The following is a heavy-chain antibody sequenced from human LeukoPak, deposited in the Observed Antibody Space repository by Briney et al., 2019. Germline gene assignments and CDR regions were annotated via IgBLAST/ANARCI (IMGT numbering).Heavy chain of an antibody. CDR3: ARHVVYRRDGNRWFDP. D-gene: IGHD5-24*01. CDR1: GGSISSYY. CDR2: IYYSGST. Sequence: SGTLSLTCTVSGGSISSYYWSWIRQPPGKGLEWIGYIYYSGSTNYNPSLKSRVTISVDTSKNQFSLKLSSVTAADTAVYYCARHVVYRRDGNRWFDPWGQGTLVTVSS. V-gene: IGHV4-59*08. J-gene: IGHJ5*02.